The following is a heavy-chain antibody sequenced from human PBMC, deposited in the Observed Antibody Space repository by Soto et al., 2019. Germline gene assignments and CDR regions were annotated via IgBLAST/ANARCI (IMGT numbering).Heavy chain of an antibody. Sequence: QVRLVESAGGVVQPGRSLRLSCAASGFTFSSHAMHWVRQAPGKGLEWVAVISYDGSSQSYADSVKGRFTISRDNSKNTLYLQMNSLRTEDTAVYYCSTATNLGWFDPWGQGTLVTVSS. J-gene: IGHJ5*02. CDR2: ISYDGSSQ. CDR1: GFTFSSHA. CDR3: STATNLGWFDP. V-gene: IGHV3-30*14. D-gene: IGHD1-7*01.